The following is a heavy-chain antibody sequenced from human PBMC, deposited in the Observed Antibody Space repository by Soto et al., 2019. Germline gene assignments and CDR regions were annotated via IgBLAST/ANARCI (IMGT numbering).Heavy chain of an antibody. J-gene: IGHJ2*01. Sequence: EVQLVESGGGLVQPGGSLRLSCAASGFTFSSYSMNWVRQAPGKGLEWVSYISSSSSTIYYADSVKGRFTISRDNAKNSLYLQMNSXXXXXXXXXXXAXXXXXXXXXXXXXDXWGRGTLVTVSS. CDR3: AXXXXXXXXXXXXXDX. V-gene: IGHV3-48*01. CDR2: ISSSSSTI. CDR1: GFTFSSYS.